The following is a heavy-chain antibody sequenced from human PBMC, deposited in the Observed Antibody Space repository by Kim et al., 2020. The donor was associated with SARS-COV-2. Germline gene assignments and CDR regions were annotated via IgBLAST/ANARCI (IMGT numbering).Heavy chain of an antibody. CDR1: GGSITNSHYY. J-gene: IGHJ4*02. CDR3: VTKVMGTMNAY. CDR2: IYYTGNT. V-gene: IGHV4-39*01. Sequence: SETLSLTCTVSGGSITNSHYYWVWIRQPPGEGLEWIGGIYYTGNTDYNPSFKSRVTISVDASRNQISLRLNSVTAADTAMFYCVTKVMGTMNAYWGQGTLLTPSS. D-gene: IGHD1-1*01.